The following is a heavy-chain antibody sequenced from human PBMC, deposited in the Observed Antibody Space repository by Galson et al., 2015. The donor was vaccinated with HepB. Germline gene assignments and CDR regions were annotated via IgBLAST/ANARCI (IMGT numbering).Heavy chain of an antibody. J-gene: IGHJ5*02. CDR1: GFTFSSYG. V-gene: IGHV3-33*01. CDR3: ARGQHIVVVTANPPWWFDP. Sequence: SLRLSCAASGFTFSSYGMHWVRQAPGKGLEWVAVIWYDGSNKYYADSVKGRFTISRDNSKNTLYLQMNSLRAEDTAVYYCARGQHIVVVTANPPWWFDPWGQGPLVPFS. CDR2: IWYDGSNK. D-gene: IGHD2-21*02.